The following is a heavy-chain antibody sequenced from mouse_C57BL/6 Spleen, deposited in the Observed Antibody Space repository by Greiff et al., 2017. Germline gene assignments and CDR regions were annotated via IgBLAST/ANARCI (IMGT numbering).Heavy chain of an antibody. CDR1: GYSITSGYY. V-gene: IGHV3-6*01. J-gene: IGHJ4*01. CDR2: ISYDGSN. D-gene: IGHD2-4*01. Sequence: VQLKQSGPGLVKPSQSLSLTCSVTGYSITSGYYWNWIRQFPGNKLEWMGYISYDGSNNYNPSLKNRISITRDTSKNQFFLKLNSVTTEDTATYYCARGDYVRYYAMDYWGQGTSVTVSS. CDR3: ARGDYVRYYAMDY.